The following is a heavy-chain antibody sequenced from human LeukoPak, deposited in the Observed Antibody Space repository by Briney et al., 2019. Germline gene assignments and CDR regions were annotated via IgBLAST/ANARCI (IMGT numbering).Heavy chain of an antibody. CDR1: GGSISSGDYY. J-gene: IGHJ5*02. D-gene: IGHD4-11*01. CDR2: IYYSGST. V-gene: IGHV4-30-4*01. Sequence: KASETLSLTCTVSGGSISSGDYYWSWIRQPPGKGLEWIGYIYYSGSTYYNPSLKSRVTISVDTSKNQFSLKLSSVTAADTAVYYCARGFSNYVLWRPNWFDPWGQGTLVTVSS. CDR3: ARGFSNYVLWRPNWFDP.